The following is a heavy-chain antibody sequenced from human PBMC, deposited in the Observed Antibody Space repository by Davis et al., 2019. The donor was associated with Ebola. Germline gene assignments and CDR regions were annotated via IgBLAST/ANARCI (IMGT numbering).Heavy chain of an antibody. CDR3: ARCYGDYGYYYYGMDV. Sequence: ASVKVSCKASGYTFSNYAIHWVRQAPGQGLEWMGWIAVYNGDTKYAHEIQGRVTMTTDISTDTAYMELRSLRSDDTAVYYCARCYGDYGYYYYGMDVWGQGTTVTVSS. CDR1: GYTFSNYA. J-gene: IGHJ6*02. D-gene: IGHD4-17*01. V-gene: IGHV1-18*01. CDR2: IAVYNGDT.